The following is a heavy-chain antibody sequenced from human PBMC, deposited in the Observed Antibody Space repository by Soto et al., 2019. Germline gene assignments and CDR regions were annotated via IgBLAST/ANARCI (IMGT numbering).Heavy chain of an antibody. CDR1: GDSISSNY. J-gene: IGHJ6*03. CDR2: TSYSAET. Sequence: SETLSLTCTVSGDSISSNYWSWIRQPPGRGLEWIAYTSYSAETNYNPSLKSRVTISVDTSKNQFSLKLSSVTAADTAVYYSAGGGYYCSSTSYYTGGYYYYYMDVWGKGTTVTVSS. D-gene: IGHD2-2*02. V-gene: IGHV4-59*12. CDR3: AGGGYYCSSTSYYTGGYYYYYMDV.